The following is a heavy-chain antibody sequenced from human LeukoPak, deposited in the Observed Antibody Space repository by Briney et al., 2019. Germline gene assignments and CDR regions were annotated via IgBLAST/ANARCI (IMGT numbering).Heavy chain of an antibody. V-gene: IGHV3-21*01. CDR2: ISSSSSYI. CDR3: ARDPFTIRVDYYFDY. CDR1: GFTFSSYS. D-gene: IGHD3-9*01. Sequence: GGSLRLSCAASGFTFSSYSMNWVRQAPGKGLEWVSSISSSSSYIYYADSVKGRFTISRDNAKNSLYLQMNSLRAEVTAVYYCARDPFTIRVDYYFDYWGQGTLVTVSS. J-gene: IGHJ4*02.